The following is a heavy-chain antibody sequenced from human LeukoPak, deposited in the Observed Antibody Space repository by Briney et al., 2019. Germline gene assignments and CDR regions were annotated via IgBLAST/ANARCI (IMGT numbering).Heavy chain of an antibody. V-gene: IGHV3-7*01. Sequence: GGSLRLSCAASGFTFSSYWMSWVRQAPGKGLEWVANIKQDGSEKYYVDSVKGRFTISRDNAKNSLYLQMNSLRAEDTAVYYCARELLYSSSWYTGVSFDYWGQGTLSPSPQ. D-gene: IGHD6-13*01. CDR1: GFTFSSYW. CDR3: ARELLYSSSWYTGVSFDY. CDR2: IKQDGSEK. J-gene: IGHJ4*02.